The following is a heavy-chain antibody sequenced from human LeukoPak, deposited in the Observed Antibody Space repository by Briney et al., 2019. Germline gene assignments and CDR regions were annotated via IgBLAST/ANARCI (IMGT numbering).Heavy chain of an antibody. Sequence: GGSLRLSCAASGFTFSSYSMNWVRQAPGKGLEWVSYISSSGSTIYYADSVKGRFTISRDNAKNSLYLQMNSLRAEDTAVYYCARASSSWSYYLDYWGQGTLVTVSS. CDR3: ARASSSWSYYLDY. CDR2: ISSSGSTI. V-gene: IGHV3-48*04. D-gene: IGHD6-13*01. J-gene: IGHJ4*02. CDR1: GFTFSSYS.